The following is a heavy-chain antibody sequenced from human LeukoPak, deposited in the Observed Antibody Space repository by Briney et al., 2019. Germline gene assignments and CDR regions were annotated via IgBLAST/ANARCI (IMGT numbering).Heavy chain of an antibody. CDR2: ISSSSSYI. D-gene: IGHD6-13*01. J-gene: IGHJ4*02. CDR1: GFTFSSYS. CDR3: ARAMFYSSSWYYFDY. V-gene: IGHV3-21*01. Sequence: PGGSLRLSCAASGFTFSSYSMNWVRQAPGKGLEWVSSISSSSSYIYYADSVKGRFTISRDNAKNSLYLQMNSLRAEDTAVYYCARAMFYSSSWYYFDYWGQGTLVTVSS.